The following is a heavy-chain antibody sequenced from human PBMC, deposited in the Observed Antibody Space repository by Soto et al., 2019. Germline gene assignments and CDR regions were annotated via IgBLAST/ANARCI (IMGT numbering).Heavy chain of an antibody. CDR2: ISYDETNK. CDR1: GFTFSNYA. D-gene: IGHD3-22*01. Sequence: QVQLVESGGGVVQPGRSLRLSCAASGFTFSNYAMHWVRQAPGKGLEWVAVISYDETNKYYADSVKGRFTISRDNSKNTLYLQMNSLRAEDTAVYYCARVRPQGIVQDAFDIWGQGTMVTVSS. CDR3: ARVRPQGIVQDAFDI. V-gene: IGHV3-30-3*01. J-gene: IGHJ3*02.